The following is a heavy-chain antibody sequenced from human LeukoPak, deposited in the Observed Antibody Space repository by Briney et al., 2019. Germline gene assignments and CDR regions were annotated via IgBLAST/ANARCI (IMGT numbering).Heavy chain of an antibody. Sequence: GRSLRLSCAASGFTFSSYGMPWVRQAPGKGLEWVAVISYDGSNKYYADSVKGRFTISRDNSKNTLYLQMNSLRAEDTAVYYCAKDKTLRLDAFDIWGQGTMVTVSS. CDR2: ISYDGSNK. V-gene: IGHV3-30*18. D-gene: IGHD5-12*01. CDR1: GFTFSSYG. J-gene: IGHJ3*02. CDR3: AKDKTLRLDAFDI.